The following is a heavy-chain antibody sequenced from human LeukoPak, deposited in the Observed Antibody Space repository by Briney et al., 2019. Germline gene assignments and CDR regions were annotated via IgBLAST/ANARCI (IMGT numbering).Heavy chain of an antibody. CDR1: GFNFRNYA. Sequence: GGSLRLSCAASGFNFRNYAMHWVRQAPGKGLEYVSAISDNGGSTFYPNSVKGGFTISRDNSKSTLFLQMGSLRPEDMAIYYCARDGGGSPDYWGQGTLVTVSS. CDR2: ISDNGGST. J-gene: IGHJ4*02. D-gene: IGHD1-26*01. V-gene: IGHV3-64*01. CDR3: ARDGGGSPDY.